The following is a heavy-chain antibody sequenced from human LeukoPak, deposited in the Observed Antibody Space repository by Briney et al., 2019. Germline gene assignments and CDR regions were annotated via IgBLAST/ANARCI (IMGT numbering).Heavy chain of an antibody. V-gene: IGHV3-20*04. CDR1: GFTFDDYG. Sequence: PGGSLRLSCAASGFTFDDYGMSWVRQAPGKGLEWGSGINWNGVSTSYVDSVKGRFTISRDNAKNSLYLQMNSLRAEDTALYYCARALSNYVDYHYYYYMDVWGKGTTVTVSS. J-gene: IGHJ6*03. D-gene: IGHD4-11*01. CDR2: INWNGVST. CDR3: ARALSNYVDYHYYYYMDV.